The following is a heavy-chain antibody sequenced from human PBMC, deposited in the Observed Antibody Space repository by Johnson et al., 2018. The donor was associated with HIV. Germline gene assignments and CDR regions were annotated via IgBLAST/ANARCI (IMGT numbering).Heavy chain of an antibody. CDR1: GFTFSNYW. J-gene: IGHJ3*01. V-gene: IGHV3-7*05. CDR2: IKQAGSEK. Sequence: VQLVESGGGLVQPGGSLGLSCAASGFTFSNYWMSWVRQAPGKGLEWVASIKQAGSEKYYVDSVKGRFTISRDNAKSSLYLQVSSLIADDTAMYFCARDLMDSSDYPPDAFDVWGQGTMVTVSS. D-gene: IGHD3-22*01. CDR3: ARDLMDSSDYPPDAFDV.